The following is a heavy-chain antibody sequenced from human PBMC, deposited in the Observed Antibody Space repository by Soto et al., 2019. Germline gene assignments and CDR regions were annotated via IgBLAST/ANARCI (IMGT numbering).Heavy chain of an antibody. CDR2: IYYSGST. CDR3: ARPRIFGVVPFYFDY. V-gene: IGHV4-30-4*01. Sequence: NPSETLSLTCTVSGGSIRSGDYYWSWIRQPPGKGLEWIGYIYYSGSTYYNPSLKSRVTISVDTSKNQFSLKLSSVTAADTAVYCCARPRIFGVVPFYFDYWGQGTLVTVSS. CDR1: GGSIRSGDYY. J-gene: IGHJ4*02. D-gene: IGHD3-3*01.